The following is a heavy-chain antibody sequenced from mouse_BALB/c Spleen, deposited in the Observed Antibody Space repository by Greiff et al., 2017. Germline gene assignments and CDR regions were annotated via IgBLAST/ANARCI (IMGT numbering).Heavy chain of an antibody. CDR3: ARFGNYPYYAMDY. J-gene: IGHJ4*01. CDR2: ISYSGST. D-gene: IGHD2-1*01. V-gene: IGHV3-8*02. Sequence: EVKLVESGPSLVKPSQTLSLTCSVTGDSITSGYWNWIRKFPGNKLEYMGYISYSGSTYYNPSLKSRISITRDTSKNQYYLQLNSVTTEDTATYYCARFGNYPYYAMDYWGQGTSGTVSS. CDR1: GDSITSGY.